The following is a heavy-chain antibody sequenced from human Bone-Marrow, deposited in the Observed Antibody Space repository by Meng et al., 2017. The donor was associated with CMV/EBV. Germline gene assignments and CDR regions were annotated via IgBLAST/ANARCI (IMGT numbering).Heavy chain of an antibody. Sequence: ASVKVSCKASGYTFTGYYMHWVRQAPGQGLEWMGWINPNSGDTNYVRKFQGRVTMTRDTSISTGYMELRRLRYDDTAVYYCARDRPPLFYDDSCGYDYWGQGTLVTVS. J-gene: IGHJ4*02. CDR1: GYTFTGYY. CDR3: ARDRPPLFYDDSCGYDY. D-gene: IGHD3-22*01. CDR2: INPNSGDT. V-gene: IGHV1-2*02.